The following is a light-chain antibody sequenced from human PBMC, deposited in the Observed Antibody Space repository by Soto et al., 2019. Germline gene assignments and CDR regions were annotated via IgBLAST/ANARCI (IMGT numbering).Light chain of an antibody. CDR2: TTS. Sequence: EIILTQSPATLSFSPGERATLTYRASQSVTNYIAWYQQRPGQAPRLLIYTTSSRASGIPDRFSGSGSGTDFTLTISRLEPEDFAVYYCQQYGNTPWTFGQGTKVDIK. J-gene: IGKJ1*01. CDR3: QQYGNTPWT. V-gene: IGKV3-20*01. CDR1: QSVTNY.